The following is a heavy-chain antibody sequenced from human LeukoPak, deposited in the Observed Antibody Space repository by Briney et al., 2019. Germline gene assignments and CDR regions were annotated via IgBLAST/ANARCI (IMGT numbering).Heavy chain of an antibody. J-gene: IGHJ3*02. CDR1: GCIFTRYW. V-gene: IGHV5-51*01. CDR2: IYPGESDT. D-gene: IGHD3-10*01. Sequence: AGGALEISCQGSGCIFTRYWMGWVREVPGKGLEGMGIIYPGESDTRYSPSFQGQVTISADKSISTAYLQWSSLKASDTAMYYCASLGSPRGADIWGQGTMVTVSS. CDR3: ASLGSPRGADI.